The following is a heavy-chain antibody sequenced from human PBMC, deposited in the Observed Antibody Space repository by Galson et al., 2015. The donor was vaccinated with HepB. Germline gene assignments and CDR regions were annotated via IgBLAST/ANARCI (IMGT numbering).Heavy chain of an antibody. D-gene: IGHD3-9*01. V-gene: IGHV3-48*01. CDR3: ANLKTYYDILTGYPHRDY. CDR2: ISSTGTTM. J-gene: IGHJ4*02. Sequence: SLRLSCAASGFTFSSYTMNWVRQAPGKGLESVSYISSTGTTMYYADSAKGRFTISRDNAQNSLYLQMNSLRAEDTAVYYCANLKTYYDILTGYPHRDYWGQGILVTVSS. CDR1: GFTFSSYT.